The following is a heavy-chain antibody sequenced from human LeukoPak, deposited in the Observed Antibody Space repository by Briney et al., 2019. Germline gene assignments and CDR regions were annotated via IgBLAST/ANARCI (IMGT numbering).Heavy chain of an antibody. CDR3: ARTAGYSTTSYDG. CDR2: IYYTVTT. D-gene: IGHD6-13*01. V-gene: IGHV4-59*12. CDR1: GGSISSYY. J-gene: IGHJ4*02. Sequence: WETLSLTCTVSGGSISSYYWSWIRQPPGKGLEWIGYIYYTVTTHYNPSLKHRVTISVDTSKNQFSLTLSSVTAADTATYYCARTAGYSTTSYDGWGQGTLVTVSS.